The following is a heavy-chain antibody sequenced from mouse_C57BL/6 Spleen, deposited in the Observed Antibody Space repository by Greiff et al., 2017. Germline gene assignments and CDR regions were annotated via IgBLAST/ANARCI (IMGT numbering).Heavy chain of an antibody. CDR3: ARDDRGYYDYDAGFAD. CDR1: GYSITSGYY. Sequence: DVQLQESGPGLVKPSQSLSLTCSVTGYSITSGYYWNWIRQFPGNNLEWMGYISYDGSHNYNPSLQNRISITRDPSKNQFFLKLNSVTTEDTATYYCARDDRGYYDYDAGFADWGQGTLVTVSA. V-gene: IGHV3-6*01. CDR2: ISYDGSH. D-gene: IGHD2-4*01. J-gene: IGHJ3*01.